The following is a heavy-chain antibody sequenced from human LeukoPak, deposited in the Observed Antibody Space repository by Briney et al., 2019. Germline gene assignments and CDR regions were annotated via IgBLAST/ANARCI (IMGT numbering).Heavy chain of an antibody. V-gene: IGHV4-4*02. J-gene: IGHJ6*02. CDR2: IFHSGST. CDR3: AGVSPHFYGMDV. CDR1: GGSIGASINSPNW. Sequence: SETLSLTCAVSGGSIGASINSPNWWSWVRQPPGKGLEWIGEIFHSGSTNYNPSLKSRVTMSVDKSKNQFSLKLTSVTAADTAVYYCAGVSPHFYGMDVWGQGTTVTVSS.